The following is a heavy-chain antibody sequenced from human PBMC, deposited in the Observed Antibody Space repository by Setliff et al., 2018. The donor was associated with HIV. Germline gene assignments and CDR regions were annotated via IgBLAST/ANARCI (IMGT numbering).Heavy chain of an antibody. Sequence: ASVKVSCKASGYTFINFYIYWVRQAPGQGLEWVGRISPNSGGTDYSQKFQGRVSKTRDTSTNTAYLDLTNLTSDDTAVYFCVKDGGPWGSGDWGQGTLVTVSS. V-gene: IGHV1-2*06. CDR1: GYTFINFY. J-gene: IGHJ4*02. CDR2: ISPNSGGT. D-gene: IGHD7-27*01. CDR3: VKDGGPWGSGD.